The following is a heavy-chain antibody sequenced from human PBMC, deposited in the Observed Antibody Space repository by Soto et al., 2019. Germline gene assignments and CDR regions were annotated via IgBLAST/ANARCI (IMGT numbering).Heavy chain of an antibody. CDR1: GGSISSYY. Sequence: SETLSLTCTVSGGSISSYYWSWIRQPPGKGLEWIGYIYYSGSTNYNPSLKSRVTISVDTSKNQFSLKLCSVTAADTAVYYCARSFRGGSNAFDIWGQGIMVTVSS. CDR2: IYYSGST. CDR3: ARSFRGGSNAFDI. V-gene: IGHV4-59*08. D-gene: IGHD2-15*01. J-gene: IGHJ3*02.